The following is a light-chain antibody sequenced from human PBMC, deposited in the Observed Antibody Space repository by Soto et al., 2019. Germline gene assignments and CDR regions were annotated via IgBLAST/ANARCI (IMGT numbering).Light chain of an antibody. CDR3: HLRTNWPPGIP. CDR2: DGS. V-gene: IGKV3-11*01. J-gene: IGKJ5*01. CDR1: QSVSSS. Sequence: ESVLTQSPATVALSPGERVTLSCRASQSVSSSFAWSQHKPGQAPRLLIYDGSNRATGIPARFTGSGSGTAFNLAITSLEPEDFAVYYCHLRTNWPPGIPFGHGTRLEIK.